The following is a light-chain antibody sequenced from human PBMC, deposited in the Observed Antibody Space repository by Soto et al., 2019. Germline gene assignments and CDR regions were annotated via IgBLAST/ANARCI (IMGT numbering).Light chain of an antibody. J-gene: IGKJ3*01. CDR3: QQYGSSPRFT. V-gene: IGKV3-20*01. CDR1: QSVSRSY. CDR2: GAS. Sequence: EIVLTQSPGTLSLSPGERATLSCRASQSVSRSYLAWYQQKPGQAPRLLIYGASSRATGIPDGCSGSGAGADFSLTISRLEPEEFAVDYCQQYGSSPRFTFGPGTKVDIK.